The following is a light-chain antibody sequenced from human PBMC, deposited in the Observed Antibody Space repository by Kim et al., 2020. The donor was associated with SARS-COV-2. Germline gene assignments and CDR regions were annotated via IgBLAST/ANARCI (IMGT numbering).Light chain of an antibody. CDR2: AAS. J-gene: IGKJ2*01. CDR3: QKYDIAPYT. CDR1: RGISTH. V-gene: IGKV1-27*01. Sequence: SASVGDRFTITCRARRGISTHLAWYQQKPGKVPKVLIYAASTLQSGVPSRFSGSGSGTDFTLTISSLQPEDVTTYFCQKYDIAPYTFGQGTKLEI.